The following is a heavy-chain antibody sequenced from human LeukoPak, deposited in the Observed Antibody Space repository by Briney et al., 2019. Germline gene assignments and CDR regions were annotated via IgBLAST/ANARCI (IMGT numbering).Heavy chain of an antibody. D-gene: IGHD2-15*01. J-gene: IGHJ4*02. CDR2: IYDSGST. V-gene: IGHV4-30-2*01. CDR3: ARVDRGWYYFDY. Sequence: SETLSLTCAVSGGSISSGPYSWGWIRQAPGKGLEWIAYIYDSGSTFYNPSLKSRVTISVDRSKNQFSLKLSSVTAADTAVYYCARVDRGWYYFDYWGQGTLVTVSS. CDR1: GGSISSGPYS.